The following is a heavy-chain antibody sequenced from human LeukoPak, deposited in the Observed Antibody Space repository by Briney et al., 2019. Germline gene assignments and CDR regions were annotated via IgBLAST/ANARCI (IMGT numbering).Heavy chain of an antibody. J-gene: IGHJ3*02. CDR3: ARGYVRDGDYEDWGARDAFDI. D-gene: IGHD4-17*01. V-gene: IGHV4-61*01. CDR2: IYYSGST. Sequence: SETLSLTCTVSGGSVSSGSYYWSWIRQPPGKGLEWIGYIYYSGSTNCNPSLKSRVTISVDTSKNQFSLKLSSVTAADTAVYYCARGYVRDGDYEDWGARDAFDIWGQGTMVTVSS. CDR1: GGSVSSGSYY.